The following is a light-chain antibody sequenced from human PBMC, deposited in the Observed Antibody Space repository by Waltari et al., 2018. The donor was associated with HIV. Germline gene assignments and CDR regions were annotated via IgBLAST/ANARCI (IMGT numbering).Light chain of an antibody. CDR2: GAS. V-gene: IGKV3-20*01. CDR1: QSVDNNY. J-gene: IGKJ2*01. CDR3: QQYATSPRT. Sequence: EIVLTQSPGTLSLSPGERATLSCRASQSVDNNYVAWYQHRPGQAPRLLIFGASSRATGIPDRFSASGSGTDFTLTINSLDPSDYALYYCQQYATSPRTFGQGTRVEI.